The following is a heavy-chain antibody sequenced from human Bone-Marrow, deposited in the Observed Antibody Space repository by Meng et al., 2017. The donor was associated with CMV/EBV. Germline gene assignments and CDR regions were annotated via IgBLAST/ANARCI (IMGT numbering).Heavy chain of an antibody. D-gene: IGHD6-6*01. V-gene: IGHV1-2*02. CDR1: GYTFTGYY. Sequence: ASVKVSCKASGYTFTGYYMHWVRQAPGQGLEWMGWINPNSGGTNYAQKSQGRGTMTRDTSISTAHMELSRLRYDDTAVYYCARDQSSSFGYYYGMDVWGQGTTVTVSS. J-gene: IGHJ6*02. CDR3: ARDQSSSFGYYYGMDV. CDR2: INPNSGGT.